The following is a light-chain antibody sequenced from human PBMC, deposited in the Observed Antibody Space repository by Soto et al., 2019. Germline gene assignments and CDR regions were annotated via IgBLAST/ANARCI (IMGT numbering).Light chain of an antibody. J-gene: IGKJ1*01. CDR3: QQYGSSPGT. CDR1: QSVSSSY. Sequence: EIVMTQSAGTLSLSPGETATLSSRASQSVSSSYLAWYQQKPGQAPRLLIYGASSRATGIPDRFSGSGSGTDFTLTISRLEPEDFAVYYCQQYGSSPGTFGQGTKVDIK. V-gene: IGKV3-20*01. CDR2: GAS.